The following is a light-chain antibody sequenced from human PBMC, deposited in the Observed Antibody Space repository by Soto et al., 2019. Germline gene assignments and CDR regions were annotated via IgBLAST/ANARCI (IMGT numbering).Light chain of an antibody. J-gene: IGLJ3*02. Sequence: QSALTQPRSVSGSPGQSVTISCTGTSSDVGGYIYVSWYQQYPAKAPKVMIYDVSRRPSGVPDRFSGSKSGNTASLTISGLHAEDAAVYYCCSYAGNKTVVFGGGTQLTVL. V-gene: IGLV2-11*01. CDR1: SSDVGGYIY. CDR2: DVS. CDR3: CSYAGNKTVV.